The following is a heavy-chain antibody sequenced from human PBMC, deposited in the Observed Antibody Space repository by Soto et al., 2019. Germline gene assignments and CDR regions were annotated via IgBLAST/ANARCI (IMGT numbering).Heavy chain of an antibody. J-gene: IGHJ6*03. CDR1: GFTLSGYA. Sequence: EVQLAESGGGLAQPGVSLRLSCAASGFTLSGYAMDWVRQAPGKGLEYVSGISSNGVGTYYANSVQGRFTISRDNSKNTVYRQMGRLRPEDMAVYYCARRARPDFYYMDVWGKGTTVTVS. V-gene: IGHV3-64*01. D-gene: IGHD6-6*01. CDR2: ISSNGVGT. CDR3: ARRARPDFYYMDV.